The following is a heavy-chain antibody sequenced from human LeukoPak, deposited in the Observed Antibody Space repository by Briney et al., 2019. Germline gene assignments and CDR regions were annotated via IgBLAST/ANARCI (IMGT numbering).Heavy chain of an antibody. Sequence: EASVKVSCKASGYTFAIYGISWVRQAPGQGLEWMAWISPYDGDTNYAQNFEGRVTMTTETSTSTACMELRSLRSDDTAIYYCARGYCTRGGDCYKEDLFDPWGQGTLVTVSS. CDR1: GYTFAIYG. V-gene: IGHV1-18*01. D-gene: IGHD2-21*02. CDR2: ISPYDGDT. CDR3: ARGYCTRGGDCYKEDLFDP. J-gene: IGHJ5*02.